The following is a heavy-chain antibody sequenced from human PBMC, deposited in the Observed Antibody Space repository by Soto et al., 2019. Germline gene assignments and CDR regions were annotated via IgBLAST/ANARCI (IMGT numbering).Heavy chain of an antibody. CDR2: IYPGDSDT. J-gene: IGHJ5*02. D-gene: IGHD6-6*01. CDR1: GYSFTSYW. Sequence: PGESLKISCKGSGYSFTSYWIGWVRQMPGKGLEWMGIIYPGDSDTRYSPSFQGQVSISADKSISTAYLQWSSLKASDTAMYYCARPCSSSSFGTSWFDPWGQGTLVTVSS. V-gene: IGHV5-51*01. CDR3: ARPCSSSSFGTSWFDP.